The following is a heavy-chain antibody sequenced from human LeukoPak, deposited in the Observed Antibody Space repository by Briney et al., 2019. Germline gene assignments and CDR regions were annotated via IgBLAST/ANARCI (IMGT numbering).Heavy chain of an antibody. D-gene: IGHD3-22*01. Sequence: SETLSLTCTVSGGSISSSSYYWGWIRQPPGKGLEWIGSIYYNENTYYNPSLKSRVTISVDTSKNQFSLNLSSVTAADTAVYYCTRHEDGYYSDSSRYYFDYWGHGTLVTVSS. V-gene: IGHV4-39*01. CDR3: TRHEDGYYSDSSRYYFDY. CDR2: IYYNENT. CDR1: GGSISSSSYY. J-gene: IGHJ4*01.